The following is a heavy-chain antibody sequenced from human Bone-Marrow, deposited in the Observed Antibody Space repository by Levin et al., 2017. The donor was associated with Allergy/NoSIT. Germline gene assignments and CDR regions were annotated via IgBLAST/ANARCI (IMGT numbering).Heavy chain of an antibody. CDR1: GGTFTSYG. Sequence: SVKVSCKALGGTFTSYGITWMRQAPGHGPEWMGAIIPIFGTPKYAQRLQGRVTITADESTSTAYMEMRSLKSEDTAVYYCARDGYYGDRQFYNGMDVWGQGTTVTVSS. V-gene: IGHV1-69*13. J-gene: IGHJ6*02. CDR3: ARDGYYGDRQFYNGMDV. D-gene: IGHD4-17*01. CDR2: IIPIFGTP.